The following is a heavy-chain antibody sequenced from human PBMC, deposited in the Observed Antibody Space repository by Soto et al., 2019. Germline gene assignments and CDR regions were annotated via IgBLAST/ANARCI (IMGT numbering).Heavy chain of an antibody. V-gene: IGHV1-69*06. Sequence: VKVSCKASGGTFSSYAISWVRQAPGQGLEWMGGIIPIFGTANYAQKFPGRVTITADKSTSTAYMELNSLRAEDTALYFCAKDGTTGGQHYYGMDVWGQGTTVTVSS. D-gene: IGHD2-15*01. CDR2: IIPIFGTA. J-gene: IGHJ6*02. CDR3: AKDGTTGGQHYYGMDV. CDR1: GGTFSSYA.